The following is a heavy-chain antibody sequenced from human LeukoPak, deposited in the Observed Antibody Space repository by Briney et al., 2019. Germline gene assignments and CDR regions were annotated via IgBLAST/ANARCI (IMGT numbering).Heavy chain of an antibody. Sequence: GGSLRLSCAASGFTFSSYGMHWVRQAPGKGLEWVAVISYDGSNKYYADSVKGRFTISRDNSKNTLYLQMNSLRAEDTAVYYCAKDGYSVYDRFDYWGQGTLVTVSS. CDR2: ISYDGSNK. J-gene: IGHJ4*02. CDR1: GFTFSSYG. CDR3: AKDGYSVYDRFDY. D-gene: IGHD5/OR15-5a*01. V-gene: IGHV3-30*18.